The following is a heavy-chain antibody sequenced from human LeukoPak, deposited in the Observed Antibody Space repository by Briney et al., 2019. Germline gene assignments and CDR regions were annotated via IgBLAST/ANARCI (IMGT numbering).Heavy chain of an antibody. CDR3: ARVGGYTAMVDY. J-gene: IGHJ4*02. V-gene: IGHV4-4*07. D-gene: IGHD5-18*01. CDR1: GGSISSYY. Sequence: SETLSLTCTVSGGSISSYYWSWIRQPAGKGLEWIGRIYTSGSTYYNPSLKSRVTISVDTSKNQFSLKLSSVTAADTAVYYCARVGGYTAMVDYWGQGTLVTVSS. CDR2: IYTSGST.